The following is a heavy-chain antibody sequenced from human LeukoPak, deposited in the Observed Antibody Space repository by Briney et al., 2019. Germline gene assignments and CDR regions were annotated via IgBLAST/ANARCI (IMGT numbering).Heavy chain of an antibody. J-gene: IGHJ4*02. D-gene: IGHD3-22*01. CDR2: ISGSGGST. CDR1: GFTFSSYA. Sequence: GGSLRLSCAASGFTFSSYAMSWVRQAPGKGLEWVSAISGSGGSTYYADSVKGRFTISRDNSKNTLYLQMNSLRAEDTAVYYCAKGQTYYYDSSGYKWGQGTLVTVSS. V-gene: IGHV3-23*01. CDR3: AKGQTYYYDSSGYK.